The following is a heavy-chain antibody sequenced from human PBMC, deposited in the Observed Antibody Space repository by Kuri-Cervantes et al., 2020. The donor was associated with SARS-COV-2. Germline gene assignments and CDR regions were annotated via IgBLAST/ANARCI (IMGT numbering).Heavy chain of an antibody. CDR2: INHSGST. CDR3: ARGPHCSSTSCNRDY. D-gene: IGHD2-2*01. J-gene: IGHJ4*02. Sequence: SCAVYGGSFSGYYWSWIRQPPGKGLEWIGEINHSGSTNYNPSLKSRVTISVDTSKTQFSLKLSSVTAADTAVYYCARGPHCSSTSCNRDYWGQGTLVTVSS. CDR1: GGSFSGYY. V-gene: IGHV4-34*01.